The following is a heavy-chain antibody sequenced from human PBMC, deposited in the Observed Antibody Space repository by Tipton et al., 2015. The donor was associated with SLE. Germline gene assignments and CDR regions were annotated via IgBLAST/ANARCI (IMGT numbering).Heavy chain of an antibody. Sequence: TLSLTCVVSGYSLSSAYYWGWIRQPPGKGLEWIGSLSHSGDTAYNPSLRSRVTIFADRSKTHFSRKLTSVTAADTAVYYCARDLGHGGDSDFWGQGTLVTVSS. CDR3: ARDLGHGGDSDF. CDR1: GYSLSSAYY. CDR2: LSHSGDT. J-gene: IGHJ4*02. D-gene: IGHD3/OR15-3a*01. V-gene: IGHV4-38-2*02.